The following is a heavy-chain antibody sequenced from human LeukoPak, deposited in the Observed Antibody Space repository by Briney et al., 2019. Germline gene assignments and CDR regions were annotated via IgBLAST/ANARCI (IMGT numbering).Heavy chain of an antibody. V-gene: IGHV3-23*01. CDR3: ARGYYYGTTGHFDS. Sequence: GGSLRLSCAASGFTFSSYAMSWVRQAPGKGLEWVSAISGSGGSTYYADSVKGRFTISRDNSKNTLYLQMNSLRAEDTAVFYCARGYYYGTTGHFDSWGQGSLVTVSS. J-gene: IGHJ4*02. CDR2: ISGSGGST. CDR1: GFTFSSYA. D-gene: IGHD3-22*01.